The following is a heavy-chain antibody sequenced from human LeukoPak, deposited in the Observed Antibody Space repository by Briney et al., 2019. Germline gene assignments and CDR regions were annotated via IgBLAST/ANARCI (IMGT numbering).Heavy chain of an antibody. CDR2: IYPGDSDT. Sequence: GESLKISCKASVFSFTTSWIGWVRQMPGKGLEWMGIIYPGDSDTRYSPSFQGQVTISADKSISSAYLQWSGLKASDTATYYCARLGYCRSSMCYSVDYWGQGTLVTVSS. CDR3: ARLGYCRSSMCYSVDY. CDR1: VFSFTTSW. J-gene: IGHJ4*02. V-gene: IGHV5-51*01. D-gene: IGHD2-15*01.